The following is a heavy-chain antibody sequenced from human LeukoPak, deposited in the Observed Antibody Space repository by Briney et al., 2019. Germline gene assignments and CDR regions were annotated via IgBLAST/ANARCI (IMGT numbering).Heavy chain of an antibody. J-gene: IGHJ4*02. D-gene: IGHD5-18*01. CDR3: ACRGYRLYYFDY. CDR2: ISSSGSTI. CDR1: GFNLNIYE. V-gene: IGHV3-48*03. Sequence: PGGSLRLSCAASGFNLNIYEMNWVRQAPGKGLEWVSYISSSGSTIYYADSVKGRFTISRDNAKNSLYLQMNSLRAEDTAVYYCACRGYRLYYFDYWGQGTLVTVSS.